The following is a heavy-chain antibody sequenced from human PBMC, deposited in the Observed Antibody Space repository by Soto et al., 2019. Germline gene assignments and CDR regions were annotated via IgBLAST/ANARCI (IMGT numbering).Heavy chain of an antibody. J-gene: IGHJ4*01. V-gene: IGHV3-21*01. D-gene: IGHD2-21*02. CDR1: GFTFSSYS. Sequence: GGSLRLSCAASGFTFSSYSMRWVRQAPGKGLDWVSSISSSSSYIYYADSVKGRFTISRDNAKNSLYLQMNSLIAEDTAVYYFARKTVSNDYWGQGTLVTVSS. CDR2: ISSSSSYI. CDR3: ARKTVSNDY.